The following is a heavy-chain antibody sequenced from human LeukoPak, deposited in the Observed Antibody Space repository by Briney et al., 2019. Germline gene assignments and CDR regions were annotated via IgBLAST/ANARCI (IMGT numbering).Heavy chain of an antibody. CDR2: ISGGGGNA. CDR3: ARYGGDRVYFGLDV. CDR1: GFTFSSYV. J-gene: IGHJ6*02. V-gene: IGHV3-23*01. Sequence: GALRLSCVGSGFTFSSYVLTWVRQAPGKGLEWVSGISGGGGNAFYADSVKGRFTISRDISRSTPYLQLNSLRAEDTAVYFCARYGGDRVYFGLDVWGQGTTVTVSS. D-gene: IGHD2-21*01.